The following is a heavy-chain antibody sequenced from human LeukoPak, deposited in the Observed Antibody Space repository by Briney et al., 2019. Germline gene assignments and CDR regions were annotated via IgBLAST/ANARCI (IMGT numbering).Heavy chain of an antibody. V-gene: IGHV1-69*04. CDR2: IIPILGIA. CDR3: ARVSVSKGIFYGSGSYSAFDI. CDR1: GGTFSSYA. D-gene: IGHD3-10*01. Sequence: ASVKVSCKASGGTFSSYAISWVRQAPGQGLEWMGRIIPILGIANYAQKFQGRVTITADKSTSTAYVELSSLRSEDTAVYYCARVSVSKGIFYGSGSYSAFDIWGQGTMVTVSS. J-gene: IGHJ3*02.